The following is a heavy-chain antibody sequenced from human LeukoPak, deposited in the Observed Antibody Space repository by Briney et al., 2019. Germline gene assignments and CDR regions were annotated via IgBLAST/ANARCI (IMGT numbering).Heavy chain of an antibody. CDR1: GYSFTYYW. J-gene: IGHJ4*02. CDR3: ARQTSGYRAPDY. Sequence: GESLKISCKGSGYSFTYYWIGWVRQMPGKGLEWMGIIYPDDSDTRYSPSFQGQVTISADKSIRNAYLQWSSLKASDTAMYYCARQTSGYRAPDYWGQGTLVTVSS. CDR2: IYPDDSDT. D-gene: IGHD3-3*01. V-gene: IGHV5-51*01.